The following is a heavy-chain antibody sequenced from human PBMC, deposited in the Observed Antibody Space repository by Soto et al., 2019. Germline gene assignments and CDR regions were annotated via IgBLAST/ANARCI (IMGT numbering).Heavy chain of an antibody. CDR1: GYTFTSYG. J-gene: IGHJ4*02. Sequence: ASVKVSCKASGYTFTSYGISWVRQAPGQGLEWMGWISAYNGNTNYAQKLQGRVTMTTDTSTSTAYMELRSLRSDDTAVYYCARSIVLEGLLPAEIYYWGQGTLVTVSS. V-gene: IGHV1-18*01. CDR2: ISAYNGNT. D-gene: IGHD2-2*01. CDR3: ARSIVLEGLLPAEIYY.